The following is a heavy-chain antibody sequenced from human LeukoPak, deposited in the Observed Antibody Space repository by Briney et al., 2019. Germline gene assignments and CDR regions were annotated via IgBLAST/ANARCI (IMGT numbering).Heavy chain of an antibody. V-gene: IGHV4-31*03. CDR3: AREGYGSGFDP. CDR1: GGSISSGGYY. J-gene: IGHJ5*02. Sequence: SETLSLTCTVSGGSISSGGYYWSWIRQHPGKGLEWIGYIYYSGSTYYNPSLKSRVTISVDRSKNQFSLKLSSVTAADTAVYYCAREGYGSGFDPWGQGTLVTVSS. CDR2: IYYSGST. D-gene: IGHD3-10*01.